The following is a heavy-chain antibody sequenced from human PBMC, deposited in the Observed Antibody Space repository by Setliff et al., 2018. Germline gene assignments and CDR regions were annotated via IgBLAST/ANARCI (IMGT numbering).Heavy chain of an antibody. CDR3: AREQWLDPPGYYYMDV. CDR1: GGSISSYY. J-gene: IGHJ6*03. Sequence: PSETLSLTCTVSGGSISSYYWSWIRQPAGKGLEWTGHIYIGGSASYNPSLKSRVTMSIDTSKNQFSLKLNSVTAADMAVYYCAREQWLDPPGYYYMDVWAKGTTVTVSS. V-gene: IGHV4-4*07. CDR2: IYIGGSA. D-gene: IGHD6-19*01.